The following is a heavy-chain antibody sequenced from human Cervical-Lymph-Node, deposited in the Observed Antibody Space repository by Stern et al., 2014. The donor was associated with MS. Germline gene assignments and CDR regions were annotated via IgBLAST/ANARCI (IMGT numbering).Heavy chain of an antibody. J-gene: IGHJ4*02. CDR2: IYHGDSDT. CDR3: ARDYGDYAFDY. V-gene: IGHV5-51*01. Sequence: EVQLVHSGAEVKKPGESLKISCKGSGYSFTANWIAWVRQMHAKGLEWMWIIYHGDSDTRYSPSFQGQVTISADKSISTAYLQWSSLKASDTAMYYCARDYGDYAFDYWGQGTLVTVSS. CDR1: GYSFTANW. D-gene: IGHD4-17*01.